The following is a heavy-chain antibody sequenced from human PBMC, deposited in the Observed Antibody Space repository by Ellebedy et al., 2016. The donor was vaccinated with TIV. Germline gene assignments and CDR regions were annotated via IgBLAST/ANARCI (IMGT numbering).Heavy chain of an antibody. D-gene: IGHD5/OR15-5a*01. CDR2: MSSSGTT. V-gene: IGHV4-30-4*01. Sequence: LRLSXIVSGGSISSGDYYWTWIRQPPGKGLEWIGHMSSSGTTYYNPSLKGRVTMSVDTSKNQFSLRVTSVTATDTAVYYCARDGVKYSVSDHVDYWGPGTQVIVSS. CDR3: ARDGVKYSVSDHVDY. J-gene: IGHJ4*02. CDR1: GGSISSGDYY.